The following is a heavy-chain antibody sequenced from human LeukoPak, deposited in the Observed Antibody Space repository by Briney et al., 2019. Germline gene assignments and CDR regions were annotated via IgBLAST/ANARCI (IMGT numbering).Heavy chain of an antibody. CDR1: GFTFSTYA. V-gene: IGHV3-23*01. J-gene: IGHJ4*02. D-gene: IGHD3-3*01. CDR2: ISGSGGST. CDR3: AKDSGDFWSNFDY. Sequence: GGSLRLSCAASGFTFSTYAMSWVRQAPGKGLEWVSAISGSGGSTYYVDSVKGRFTISRDNSKNTLYLQMNSLRAEDTAVYYCAKDSGDFWSNFDYGGQGTLVTV.